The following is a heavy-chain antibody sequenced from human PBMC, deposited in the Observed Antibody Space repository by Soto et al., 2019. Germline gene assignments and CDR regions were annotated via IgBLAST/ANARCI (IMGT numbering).Heavy chain of an antibody. CDR1: GFTFSSYW. CDR3: ASWGFIVATNRYFDL. D-gene: IGHD5-12*01. J-gene: IGHJ2*01. V-gene: IGHV3-7*01. CDR2: IKQDGNEE. Sequence: EAQLVESGGGLVQPGGSLRLSCAASGFTFSSYWMSWVRQAPGKGLEWVANIKQDGNEESYVDSVKGRFTISRDNTKNSLFLQMNSLRAEDTAVYYCASWGFIVATNRYFDLWGRGTLVTVSS.